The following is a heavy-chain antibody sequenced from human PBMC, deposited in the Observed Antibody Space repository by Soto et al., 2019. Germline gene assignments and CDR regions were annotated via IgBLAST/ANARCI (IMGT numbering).Heavy chain of an antibody. CDR3: ARSLRPDYYYHYYMDV. CDR2: INPNNGVT. V-gene: IGHV1-2*04. J-gene: IGHJ6*03. Sequence: ASVKVSCKASAYPFSDYYINWVRQAPGQGLEWMGWINPNNGVTNYAQKFQGWVTMTRDTSINTAYMELSRLKSDDTAVFYCARSLRPDYYYHYYMDVWGTGTTVTVSS. CDR1: AYPFSDYY.